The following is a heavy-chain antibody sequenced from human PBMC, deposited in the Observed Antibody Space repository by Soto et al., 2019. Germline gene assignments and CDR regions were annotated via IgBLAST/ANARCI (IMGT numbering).Heavy chain of an antibody. D-gene: IGHD3-3*01. Sequence: QVQLVQSGAEVKRPGASVKVSCKASGYTFRNYGITWVRQAPGQGLEWMAWISPYNGNTNYAQDLQGRVTMTTDTSPSTAYMELRSLTSGDTGMYYCARDLVSGSDFWRAYNGGYFDYWGQGTLVTVSS. V-gene: IGHV1-18*01. J-gene: IGHJ4*02. CDR2: ISPYNGNT. CDR1: GYTFRNYG. CDR3: ARDLVSGSDFWRAYNGGYFDY.